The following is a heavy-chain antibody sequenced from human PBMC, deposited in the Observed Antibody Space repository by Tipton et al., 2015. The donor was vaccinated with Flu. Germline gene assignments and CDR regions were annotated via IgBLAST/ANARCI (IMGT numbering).Heavy chain of an antibody. Sequence: LRLSCPVSGGSISSGGYYWSWIRQHPGKGLEWIGYIYYSGSTYYNPSLKSRVTISVDTSKNQFSLKLSSVTAADTAVYYCARGPYYDSSGGHDYWGKGTLVTVSS. CDR3: ARGPYYDSSGGHDY. J-gene: IGHJ4*02. D-gene: IGHD3-22*01. CDR1: GGSISSGGYY. V-gene: IGHV4-31*02. CDR2: IYYSGST.